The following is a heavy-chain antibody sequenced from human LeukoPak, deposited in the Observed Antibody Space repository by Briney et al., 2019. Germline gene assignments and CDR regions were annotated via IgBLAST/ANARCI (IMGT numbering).Heavy chain of an antibody. CDR1: GFTFSSYS. D-gene: IGHD2-2*02. CDR3: ASGGYCSSTSCYRGNWFDP. V-gene: IGHV3-21*01. Sequence: PGGSLRLSCAASGFTFSSYSMNWVRQAPGKGLEWVSSISSSSSYIYYADSVKGRFTISRDNAKNSLYLQMNSLRAEDTAVYYCASGGYCSSTSCYRGNWFDPWGQGTLVTVSS. CDR2: ISSSSSYI. J-gene: IGHJ5*02.